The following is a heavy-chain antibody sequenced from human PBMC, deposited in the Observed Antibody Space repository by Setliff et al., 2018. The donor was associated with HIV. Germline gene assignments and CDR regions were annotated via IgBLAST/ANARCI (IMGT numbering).Heavy chain of an antibody. D-gene: IGHD3-9*01. CDR3: AKISPRGYSDITTGRLTDPFDV. CDR2: IYWTGKT. V-gene: IGHV4-59*12. Sequence: SETLSLTCTVSDSAMDSYYWSWVRQSPGRGLEYIGYIYWTGKTDYNPSLKGRVTISLDTSGNQFSLKLNSVTGADTAVYYCAKISPRGYSDITTGRLTDPFDVWGPGTMVTVSS. CDR1: DSAMDSYY. J-gene: IGHJ3*01.